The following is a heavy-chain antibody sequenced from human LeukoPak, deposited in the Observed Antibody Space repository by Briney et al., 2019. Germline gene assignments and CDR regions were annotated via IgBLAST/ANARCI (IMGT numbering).Heavy chain of an antibody. V-gene: IGHV1-2*02. J-gene: IGHJ4*02. CDR1: GYTFTGYY. CDR2: INPNSGGT. Sequence: ASVKVSCKASGYTFTGYYMHWVRQAPGQGLEWMGWINPNSGGTNYAQKFQGRVTMTRDTSISTAYMELSRLRSDDTAVYYCARDAAAGRVGTYYFDYWGQGTLVTVSS. D-gene: IGHD6-13*01. CDR3: ARDAAAGRVGTYYFDY.